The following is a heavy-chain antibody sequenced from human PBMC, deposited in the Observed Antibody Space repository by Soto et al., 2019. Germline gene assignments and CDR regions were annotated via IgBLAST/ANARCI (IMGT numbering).Heavy chain of an antibody. CDR1: GFTFISYG. Sequence: QVQLVESGGGVVQPGRSLRLSCAASGFTFISYGMHWVRQAPGKGLEWVAVIWYDGSNKYYADSVKGRFTISRDNSKNTLYLQMNSLRAEDTAVYYCARGSSGWHNCFDPWVQGTLVTVSS. D-gene: IGHD6-19*01. V-gene: IGHV3-33*01. CDR3: ARGSSGWHNCFDP. CDR2: IWYDGSNK. J-gene: IGHJ5*02.